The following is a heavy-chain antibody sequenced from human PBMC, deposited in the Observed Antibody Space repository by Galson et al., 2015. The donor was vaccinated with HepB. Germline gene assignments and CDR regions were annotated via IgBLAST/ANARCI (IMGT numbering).Heavy chain of an antibody. V-gene: IGHV3-30*04. Sequence: SLRLSCAASGFTFRSYAMHWVRQAPGKGLEWVAVISHDGRTKYDADSVKGRFTISRDNNEDTVYMQMNSLRPEDTADYYCVRVMTNRAMADAFDIWGQGTMVTVSS. CDR2: ISHDGRTK. CDR1: GFTFRSYA. D-gene: IGHD5-18*01. CDR3: VRVMTNRAMADAFDI. J-gene: IGHJ3*02.